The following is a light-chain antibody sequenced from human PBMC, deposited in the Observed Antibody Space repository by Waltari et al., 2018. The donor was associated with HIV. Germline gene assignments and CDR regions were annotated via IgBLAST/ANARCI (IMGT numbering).Light chain of an antibody. J-gene: IGLJ2*01. CDR1: SSDVGGYNY. Sequence: HSVLTQPASVSGSPGQSITIPCTGTSSDVGGYNYVSWYRLHPGEVPKLMIFDVNNRPSGVSTRFSGSKSGNTASLTISGLQVEDEADYYCSSYTSSSIVIFGGGTKVTVL. CDR2: DVN. V-gene: IGLV2-14*03. CDR3: SSYTSSSIVI.